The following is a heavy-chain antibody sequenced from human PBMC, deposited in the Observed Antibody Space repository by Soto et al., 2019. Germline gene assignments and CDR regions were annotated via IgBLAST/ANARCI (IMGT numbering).Heavy chain of an antibody. V-gene: IGHV3-21*01. CDR3: AREGVTNYNDYYFEL. CDR1: VFAFYYYN. D-gene: IGHD4-4*01. CDR2: ISGSGIDI. Sequence: PVGSLRLSCASSVFAFYYYNMNWVRHSPGRGLEWVSSISGSGIDIHFTDSVKGRFTISRDNARTSLYLQMDSLRPEDTAIYYCAREGVTNYNDYYFELWGDGALVTVSS. J-gene: IGHJ4*01.